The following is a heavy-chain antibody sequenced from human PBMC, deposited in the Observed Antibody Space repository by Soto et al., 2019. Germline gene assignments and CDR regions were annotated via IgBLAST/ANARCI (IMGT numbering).Heavy chain of an antibody. D-gene: IGHD3-3*01. CDR3: ARESRITIFGVVTHDAFDI. J-gene: IGHJ3*02. V-gene: IGHV4-61*01. Sequence: QVQLQESGPGLVKPSETLSLTCTVSGGSVSSGSYYWSWIRQPPGKVLEWIGYIYYSGSTNYNPSLKSRVTISVDTSKNQFSLKLSSVTAADTAVYYCARESRITIFGVVTHDAFDIWGQGTMVTVSS. CDR2: IYYSGST. CDR1: GGSVSSGSYY.